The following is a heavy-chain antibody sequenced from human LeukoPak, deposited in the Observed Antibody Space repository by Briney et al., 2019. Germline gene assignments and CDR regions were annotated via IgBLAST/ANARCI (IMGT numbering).Heavy chain of an antibody. J-gene: IGHJ4*02. Sequence: GGSLRLSCAASGFTFSTFAMSWVRQAPGKGVEWVSSISVRGSSTYYADSVKGRITISRDNSKNKLYLQMNTLRAGDTAVYYCAKGSVAAHYFFNYWGQGTLVTVSS. D-gene: IGHD2-15*01. V-gene: IGHV3-23*01. CDR3: AKGSVAAHYFFNY. CDR1: GFTFSTFA. CDR2: ISVRGSST.